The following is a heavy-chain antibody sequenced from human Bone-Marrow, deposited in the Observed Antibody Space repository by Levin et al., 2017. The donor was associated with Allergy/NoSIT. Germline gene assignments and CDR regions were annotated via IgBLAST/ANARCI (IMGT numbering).Heavy chain of an antibody. Sequence: GESLKISCKASGYTFTSYDINWVRQATGQGLEWMGWMNPNSGNTGYAQKFQGRVTMTGDTSITTAYMELSNLGPDDTAVYYCAKGRYSSGQGWEREGGWGQGTLVTVSS. CDR3: AKGRYSSGQGWEREGG. CDR2: MNPNSGNT. D-gene: IGHD6-19*01. CDR1: GYTFTSYD. V-gene: IGHV1-8*01. J-gene: IGHJ4*02.